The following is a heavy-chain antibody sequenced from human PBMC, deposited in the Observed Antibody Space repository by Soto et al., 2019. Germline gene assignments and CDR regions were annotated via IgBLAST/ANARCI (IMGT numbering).Heavy chain of an antibody. J-gene: IGHJ4*02. CDR3: ARRWGRTSDY. V-gene: IGHV4-30-2*01. CDR2: MYHSGST. D-gene: IGHD7-27*01. Sequence: SETLSLTCAVSAGSIRRGGYSWSWLRQPPGKGLEWIGYMYHSGSTYYNPSLKSRVTISVDTSKNQFSLKLSSVTAADTAVYYCARRWGRTSDYWGQGTLVTVSS. CDR1: AGSIRRGGYS.